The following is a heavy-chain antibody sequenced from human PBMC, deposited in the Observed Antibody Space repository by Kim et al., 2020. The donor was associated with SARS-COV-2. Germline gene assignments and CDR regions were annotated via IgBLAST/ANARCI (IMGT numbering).Heavy chain of an antibody. CDR3: ARDRGWLEGWGY. V-gene: IGHV4-59*01. J-gene: IGHJ4*02. D-gene: IGHD5-12*01. Sequence: NDNPSPKSRVTFSLTTSKNQFSLQLSSVTAADTAVYFCARDRGWLEGWGYWGQGTLVTVSS.